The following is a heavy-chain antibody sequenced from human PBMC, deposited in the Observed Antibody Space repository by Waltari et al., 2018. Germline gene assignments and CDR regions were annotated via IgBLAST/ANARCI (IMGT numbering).Heavy chain of an antibody. CDR1: GYSFGGYY. V-gene: IGHV1-2*02. Sequence: QVHLVQSGAEVKKSGASVKVSCKASGYSFGGYYLYWVRQAPGQGLEWMGWNNPTNGVTNYAQKFQGRGTMTRETSINSVYMDLSRLRSDDTAVYFCARGLGGSSPFDYWGRGTLVTVSS. CDR2: NNPTNGVT. D-gene: IGHD3-16*01. CDR3: ARGLGGSSPFDY. J-gene: IGHJ4*02.